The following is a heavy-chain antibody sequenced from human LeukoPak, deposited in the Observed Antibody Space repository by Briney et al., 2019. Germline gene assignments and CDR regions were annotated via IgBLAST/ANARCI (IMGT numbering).Heavy chain of an antibody. CDR1: GFTFSSYA. CDR2: ISGSGGST. CDR3: AKAPRYDILTGYYFDY. J-gene: IGHJ4*02. Sequence: GGSLRLSCAASGFTFSSYAMSWVRQAPGKGLEWVSAISGSGGSTYYADSVKGRFTISRDNSKNTLYLQMNSLRAEDTAVYYCAKAPRYDILTGYYFDYWGQGTLVTVSS. D-gene: IGHD3-9*01. V-gene: IGHV3-23*01.